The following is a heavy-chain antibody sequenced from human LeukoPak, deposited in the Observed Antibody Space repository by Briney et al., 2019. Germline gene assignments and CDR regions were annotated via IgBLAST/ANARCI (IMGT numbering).Heavy chain of an antibody. D-gene: IGHD6-13*01. J-gene: IGHJ4*02. V-gene: IGHV3-23*01. CDR2: ISGSGDNT. CDR1: GFTFSSYA. CDR3: AKQSAGSAAWYSLHYDF. Sequence: GGSLRLSCAASGFTFSSYAMSWVRQVPGKGLEWVSVISGSGDNTYYADSVKGRFTISRDNSKNTLYLQMNSLRAEDTAVYYCAKQSAGSAAWYSLHYDFWGQGTLVTVSS.